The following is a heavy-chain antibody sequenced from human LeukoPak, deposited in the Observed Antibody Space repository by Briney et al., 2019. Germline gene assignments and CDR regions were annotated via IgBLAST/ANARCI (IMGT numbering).Heavy chain of an antibody. CDR3: AKAGVISGWDY. CDR1: GFNLSNYN. CDR2: IGEEKSGSWT. J-gene: IGHJ4*02. Sequence: GGSLRPSCAASGFNLSNYNMNWVRQVPVKGLEWLSAIGEEKSGSWTKSADSVKGRFTISRDNSENTLYLQMDSLTVEDTAVYYCAKAGVISGWDYWGQGVLVTVSS. D-gene: IGHD3-3*02. V-gene: IGHV3-23*01.